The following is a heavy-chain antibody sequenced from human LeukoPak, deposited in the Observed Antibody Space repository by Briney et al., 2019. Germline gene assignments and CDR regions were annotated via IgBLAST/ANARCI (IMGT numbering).Heavy chain of an antibody. J-gene: IGHJ6*03. CDR2: IYYSGST. D-gene: IGHD3-10*01. Sequence: PSETLSLTCTVSGGSISSSSYYWGWIRQPPGKGLEWIGSIYYSGSTYYNPSLKSRVTISVDTSKNQFSLRLSSVTAADTAVYYCARVYGSGSYYNGYYYYYMDVWGKGTTVTISS. CDR1: GGSISSSSYY. V-gene: IGHV4-39*01. CDR3: ARVYGSGSYYNGYYYYYMDV.